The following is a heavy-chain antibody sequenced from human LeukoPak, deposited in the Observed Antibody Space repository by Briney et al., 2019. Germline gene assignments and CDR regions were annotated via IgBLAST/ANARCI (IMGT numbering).Heavy chain of an antibody. J-gene: IGHJ3*02. Sequence: SGGSLRLSCAASGFTFSDYYMSWIRQAPGKGLEWFSYINNGGTTISYADSVKGRFTISRDNAENSLYLQMNSLRADDTAVYYCVRDFQYAFDIWGQGTVVTVSS. CDR3: VRDFQYAFDI. V-gene: IGHV3-11*04. CDR1: GFTFSDYY. CDR2: INNGGTTI.